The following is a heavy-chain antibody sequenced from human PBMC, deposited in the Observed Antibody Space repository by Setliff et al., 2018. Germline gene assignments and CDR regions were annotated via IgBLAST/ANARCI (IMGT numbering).Heavy chain of an antibody. J-gene: IGHJ6*02. CDR3: ARLAGNYYGMDV. CDR2: INSDGSST. V-gene: IGHV3-74*01. Sequence: PGGSLRLSCAASGFTFSSYAITWVRQAPGKGLEWVSRINSDGSSTSYADSVKGRFTISRDNAKNTLYLQMNSLRAEDTAVYYCARLAGNYYGMDVWGQGTTVTVSS. D-gene: IGHD3-10*01. CDR1: GFTFSSYA.